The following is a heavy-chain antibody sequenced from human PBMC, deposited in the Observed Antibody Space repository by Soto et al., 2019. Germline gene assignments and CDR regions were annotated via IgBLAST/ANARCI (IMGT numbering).Heavy chain of an antibody. CDR2: IIPIPGIA. D-gene: IGHD6-13*01. CDR3: ARGRRGIAAAGPGWFDY. Sequence: QVQLVQSGAEVKKPGSSVKVSCKASGGTFSSYTISWVRQAPGQGLEWMGRIIPIPGIANYAQKFQGRVTITAAKTTSTAYMELSSLRSEDTAVYYCARGRRGIAAAGPGWFDYWGQGTLVTVSS. CDR1: GGTFSSYT. J-gene: IGHJ4*02. V-gene: IGHV1-69*02.